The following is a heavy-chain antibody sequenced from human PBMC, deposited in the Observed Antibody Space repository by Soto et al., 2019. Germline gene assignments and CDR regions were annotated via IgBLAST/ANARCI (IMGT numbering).Heavy chain of an antibody. D-gene: IGHD3-16*01. V-gene: IGHV1-18*01. CDR2: ISAFNGQT. CDR1: GYTFTSCG. J-gene: IGHJ6*02. CDR3: ARGGDYYYGLDV. Sequence: PSVKVSCKASGYTFTSCGVSWVRQAPGQGLEWMGWISAFNGQTNYIQKVQGRVTLTTEASTSTAYMELRSLRSDDTAVYYCARGGDYYYGLDVWGQGTTVTVSS.